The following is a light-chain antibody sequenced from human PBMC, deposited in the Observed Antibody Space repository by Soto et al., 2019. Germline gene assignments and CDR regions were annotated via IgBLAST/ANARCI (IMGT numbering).Light chain of an antibody. V-gene: IGKV3-11*01. Sequence: EIVMTQSPATLSVSPGERATLSCRASQSVSSNLGWYQQKPGQAPRLLIYGASKRATGFPDRFSGSGSGTDFTLTISRLEPEDFAVYYCQKRSNWPPITFGQGTRLEI. J-gene: IGKJ5*01. CDR1: QSVSSN. CDR3: QKRSNWPPIT. CDR2: GAS.